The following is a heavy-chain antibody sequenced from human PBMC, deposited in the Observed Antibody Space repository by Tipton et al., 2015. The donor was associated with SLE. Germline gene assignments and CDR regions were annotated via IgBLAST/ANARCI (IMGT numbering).Heavy chain of an antibody. J-gene: IGHJ4*02. CDR1: GDSMTHYY. Sequence: GLVKPSETLSLTCSVSGDSMTHYYWTWIRQTPGKGLEWIGYMHYSGSFDYNPSLKSRVTTSVATSTNQFSLILTSVTAADTAVYFCARQGCNVGSCYFDIWGQGTLVTVSS. V-gene: IGHV4-59*08. CDR2: MHYSGSF. CDR3: ARQGCNVGSCYFDI. D-gene: IGHD2-15*01.